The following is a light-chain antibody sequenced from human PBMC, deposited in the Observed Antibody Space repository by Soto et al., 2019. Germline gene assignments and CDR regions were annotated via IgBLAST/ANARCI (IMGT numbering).Light chain of an antibody. Sequence: QSVLTQPRSVSGSPGRSVTISCTGTSSDVGGYNYVSWYQQHPGKAPKLMIYAVSKRPSGVPDRFSGSKSGNTASLTISGLQAEDEADYYCCSYAGNYTFVFGGGTKLTVL. CDR2: AVS. V-gene: IGLV2-11*01. CDR3: CSYAGNYTFV. J-gene: IGLJ2*01. CDR1: SSDVGGYNY.